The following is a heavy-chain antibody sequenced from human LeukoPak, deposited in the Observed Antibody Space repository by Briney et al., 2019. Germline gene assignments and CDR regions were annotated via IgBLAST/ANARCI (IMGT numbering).Heavy chain of an antibody. D-gene: IGHD3-22*01. J-gene: IGHJ4*02. V-gene: IGHV4-4*02. CDR2: IYHSGST. CDR3: ARGSSVDSSGYYHYDY. CDR1: GGSISSSNW. Sequence: SETLSPTCAVSGGSISSSNWWSWVRQPPGKGLEWIGEIYHSGSTNYNPSLKSRVTISVDTSKNQFSLKLSSVTAADTAVYYCARGSSVDSSGYYHYDYWGQGTLVTVSS.